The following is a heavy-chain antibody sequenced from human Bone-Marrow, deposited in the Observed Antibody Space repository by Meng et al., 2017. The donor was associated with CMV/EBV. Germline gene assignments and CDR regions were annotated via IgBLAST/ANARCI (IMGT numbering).Heavy chain of an antibody. J-gene: IGHJ4*02. Sequence: GESLKISCAASGFTFSSYAMHWVRQAPGKGPEWVTVISYDGNTKYHADSVKGRFTISRDNSKNTLYLQMNSLRAEDTAVYYCARKRKGSSSSPSYYFDYWGQGTLVTVSS. CDR2: ISYDGNTK. D-gene: IGHD6-6*01. CDR1: GFTFSSYA. CDR3: ARKRKGSSSSPSYYFDY. V-gene: IGHV3-30*04.